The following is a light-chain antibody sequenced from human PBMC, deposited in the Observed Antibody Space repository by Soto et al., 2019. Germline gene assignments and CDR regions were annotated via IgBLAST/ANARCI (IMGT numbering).Light chain of an antibody. CDR3: SSYAGSIMV. J-gene: IGLJ2*01. Sequence: QSALTQPPSASGSPGQSVTISCTGTNSDVGTYNYVSWYQQHPGKAPKLMISEVSKRPSGVPDRFSGSKSGNTASLTVSGLQAEDEAHYYCSSYAGSIMVFGGGTKVTVL. V-gene: IGLV2-8*01. CDR2: EVS. CDR1: NSDVGTYNY.